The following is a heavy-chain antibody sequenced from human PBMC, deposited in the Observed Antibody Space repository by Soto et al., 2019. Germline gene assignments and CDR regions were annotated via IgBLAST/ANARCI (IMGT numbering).Heavy chain of an antibody. CDR3: ARDRYYGPDY. CDR2: INHSGST. CDR1: GGSFSGYY. V-gene: IGHV4-34*01. J-gene: IGHJ4*02. Sequence: SETLTLTCAVYGGSFSGYYWSWIRQPPGKWLEWIGEINHSGSTNYNPSLKSRVTISVDRSKNQFSLKLSSVTAADTAVYYCARDRYYGPDYWGQGTLVTVSS. D-gene: IGHD3-10*01.